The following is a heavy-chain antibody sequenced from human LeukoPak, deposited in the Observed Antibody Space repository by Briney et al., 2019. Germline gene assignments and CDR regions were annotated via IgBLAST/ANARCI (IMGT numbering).Heavy chain of an antibody. Sequence: GGSLRLSCAASGFTFSSYSVNWVRQAPGKGLEWVSYISSSSSTTYYADSVKGRFTISRDNAKNSLYLQMNSPRAEDTAVYYCARGGYSYATDYWGQGTLVTVSS. CDR2: ISSSSSTT. J-gene: IGHJ4*02. V-gene: IGHV3-48*01. CDR3: ARGGYSYATDY. D-gene: IGHD5-18*01. CDR1: GFTFSSYS.